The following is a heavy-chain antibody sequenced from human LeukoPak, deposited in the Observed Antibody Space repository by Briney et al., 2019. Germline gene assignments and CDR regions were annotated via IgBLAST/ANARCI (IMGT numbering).Heavy chain of an antibody. D-gene: IGHD2-2*01. Sequence: PSETLSLTCAVSGGSISSGGYSWSWIRQPPGKGLGWIGYIYHSGSTYYNPSRKSRVTISVDRSKNQFSLKLSSVTAADTAVYYCARGREVVVVPAAEPRAAFDIRGQGTMVTVSS. CDR2: IYHSGST. CDR3: ARGREVVVVPAAEPRAAFDI. V-gene: IGHV4-30-2*01. J-gene: IGHJ3*02. CDR1: GGSISSGGYS.